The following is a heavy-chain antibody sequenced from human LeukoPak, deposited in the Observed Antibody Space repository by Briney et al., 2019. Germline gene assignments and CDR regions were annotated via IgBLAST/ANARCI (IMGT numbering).Heavy chain of an antibody. CDR1: GGPISSHY. V-gene: IGHV4-59*11. J-gene: IGHJ4*02. Sequence: SETLSLTCTVSGGPISSHYWSWIRQPPGKGLEWIGYIYYSGSTNYNPPLKSRVTISVDTSKNQFSLKLSSVTAADTAVYYCARAPYESSGYYPSVSFSFDYWGQGTLVTVSS. CDR3: ARAPYESSGYYPSVSFSFDY. D-gene: IGHD3-22*01. CDR2: IYYSGST.